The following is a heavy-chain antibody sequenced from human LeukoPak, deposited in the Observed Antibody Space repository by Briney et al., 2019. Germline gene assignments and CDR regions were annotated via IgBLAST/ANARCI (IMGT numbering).Heavy chain of an antibody. Sequence: GGSLRLSCAASGFPSSSYAMYWVRQAPGKGLVWVSRVHGDGNNIGYADSVKGRFTIFRDNAKNTLYLQMNSLRPDDTAVYYCARARVGDPTDYWGQGTLVTVSS. V-gene: IGHV3-74*01. CDR2: VHGDGNNI. D-gene: IGHD1-26*01. J-gene: IGHJ4*02. CDR3: ARARVGDPTDY. CDR1: GFPSSSYA.